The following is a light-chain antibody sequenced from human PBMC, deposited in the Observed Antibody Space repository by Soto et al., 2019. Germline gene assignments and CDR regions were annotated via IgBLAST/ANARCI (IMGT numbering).Light chain of an antibody. J-gene: IGKJ4*01. V-gene: IGKV1-5*03. Sequence: DIQMTQSPSTLSASVGDSVTISCRASQSISTWLAWYQQKPGKAPKLLIYKASNLEDGVPSRFSGSGSGTEFTITISSLQPDDFATYYCQPYNTYPLTFGGGTTVEIK. CDR1: QSISTW. CDR2: KAS. CDR3: QPYNTYPLT.